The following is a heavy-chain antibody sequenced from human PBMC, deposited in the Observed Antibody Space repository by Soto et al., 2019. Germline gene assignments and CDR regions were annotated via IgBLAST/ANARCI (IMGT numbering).Heavy chain of an antibody. Sequence: GASVKVSCKASGYTFTKYDINWVRQATVQGLEATGQGLEWLGWVNSNGGAAGYSRKFQGRLTLTRDKSISTVYMELRGLRSDDTAIYYCARGRDHTAFLSLDMWGQGTMVTVSS. CDR2: VNSNGGAA. CDR1: GYTFTKYD. V-gene: IGHV1-8*01. CDR3: ARGRDHTAFLSLDM. D-gene: IGHD2-21*02. J-gene: IGHJ3*02.